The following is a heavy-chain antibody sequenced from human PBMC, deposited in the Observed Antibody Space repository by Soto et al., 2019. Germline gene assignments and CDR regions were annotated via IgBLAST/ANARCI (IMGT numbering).Heavy chain of an antibody. CDR3: VRTAREGAVAPHWFDR. V-gene: IGHV4-30-4*01. CDR2: VYYTGST. D-gene: IGHD2-21*02. CDR1: GASIMSTDYY. J-gene: IGHJ5*02. Sequence: SETLSLTCTVSGASIMSTDYYFIWIRQSPWKGLEWIGYVYYTGSTYYNPSLMSRLTISVDTSKNQFSLKLTSVTAAETAVYYCVRTAREGAVAPHWFDRWGQGTQVTVSS.